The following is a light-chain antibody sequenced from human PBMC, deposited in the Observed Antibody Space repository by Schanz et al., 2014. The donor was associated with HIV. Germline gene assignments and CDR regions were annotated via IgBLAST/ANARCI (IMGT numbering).Light chain of an antibody. J-gene: IGKJ3*01. CDR1: QSVSTTS. V-gene: IGKV3-20*01. Sequence: EIVLTQSPGTVALSPGDRITLTCRASQSVSTTSLAWYLHKPGQSPRLLIYGASFRAAGIPDRFSGSGAGTYFARTISRLEPEEFGVYYCQQYGSSPLTFGPGSKLDVK. CDR2: GAS. CDR3: QQYGSSPLT.